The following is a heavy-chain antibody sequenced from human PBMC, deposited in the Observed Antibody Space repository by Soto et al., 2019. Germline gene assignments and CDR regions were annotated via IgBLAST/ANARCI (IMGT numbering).Heavy chain of an antibody. CDR1: GFTFSSYA. CDR3: EVYPSVKPGGANCGRCFDD. J-gene: IGHJ4*02. Sequence: QPGGSLRLSCAASGFTFSSYAMSWVRQAPGKGLEWVSAISGSGGSTYYADSVKGRFTISRDNSKNTLYLQMNSLRAEDTAVYYSEVYPSVKPGGANCGRCFDDWGQGTLVTVSS. CDR2: ISGSGGST. V-gene: IGHV3-23*01. D-gene: IGHD1-26*01.